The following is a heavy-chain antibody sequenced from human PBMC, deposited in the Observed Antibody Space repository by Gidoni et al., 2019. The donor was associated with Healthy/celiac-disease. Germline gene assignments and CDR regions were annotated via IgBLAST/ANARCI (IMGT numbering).Heavy chain of an antibody. CDR2: INHSGST. D-gene: IGHD3-10*01. Sequence: QVQLQQWGAGLLKPSETLSLTCAVDGGSFSGYYWSWIRQPPGKGLEWIGEINHSGSTNYNPSLKSRVTISVDTSKNQFSLKLSSVTAADTAVYYCARGRDPAHGSGSYYGNWGQGTLVTVSS. V-gene: IGHV4-34*01. CDR1: GGSFSGYY. J-gene: IGHJ4*02. CDR3: ARGRDPAHGSGSYYGN.